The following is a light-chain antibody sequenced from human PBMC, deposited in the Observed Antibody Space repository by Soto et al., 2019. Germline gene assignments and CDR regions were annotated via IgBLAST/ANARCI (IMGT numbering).Light chain of an antibody. CDR3: QQYNNWPSFT. J-gene: IGKJ3*01. CDR2: DAS. Sequence: EIVMTQSPATLSVSPGERASLSCRASQSVGSNLAWYQHKPGQAPRLLIYDASTRATGFPARFSGSGSGTEFTLTISSLQPEDFAVYYCQQYNNWPSFTFGPGTKVDIK. CDR1: QSVGSN. V-gene: IGKV3-15*01.